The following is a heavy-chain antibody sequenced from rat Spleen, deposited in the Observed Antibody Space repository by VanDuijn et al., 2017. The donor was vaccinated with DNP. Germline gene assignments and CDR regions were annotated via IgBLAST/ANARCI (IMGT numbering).Heavy chain of an antibody. CDR3: TTIGNY. Sequence: EVQLVESGGGLVQPGRSLKLSCAASGFTFSDYYMAWVRQAPTKGLEWVASIRYDGGSTSYRDSVKGRFTISRDNAKSTLYLQMDSLRSEDTATYYCTTIGNYWGQGVMVTVSS. J-gene: IGHJ2*01. CDR1: GFTFSDYY. D-gene: IGHD4-6*01. V-gene: IGHV5-20*01. CDR2: IRYDGGST.